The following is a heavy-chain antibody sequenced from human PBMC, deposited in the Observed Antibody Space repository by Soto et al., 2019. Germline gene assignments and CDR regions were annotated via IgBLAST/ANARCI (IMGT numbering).Heavy chain of an antibody. CDR3: ARDLRSSSWYYYYYYGMDV. V-gene: IGHV1-3*01. D-gene: IGHD6-13*01. CDR2: INAGNGNT. Sequence: QVQLVQSGAEVKKPGASVKVSCKASGYTFTSYAMHWVRQAPGQRREWMGWINAGNGNTKYSQKFQGRVTITRDTSARTAYMELSSLRSEDTAVYYCARDLRSSSWYYYYYYGMDVWGQGTTVTVSS. CDR1: GYTFTSYA. J-gene: IGHJ6*02.